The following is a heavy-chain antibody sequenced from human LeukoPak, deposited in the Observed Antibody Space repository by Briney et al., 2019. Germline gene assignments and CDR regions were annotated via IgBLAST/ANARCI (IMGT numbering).Heavy chain of an antibody. J-gene: IGHJ5*02. D-gene: IGHD3-9*01. CDR2: ISYDGGNK. V-gene: IGHV3-30*18. Sequence: PGGSLRLSCAASGFTFSSYEMNWVRQAPGKGLEWVAVISYDGGNKYYADSVKGRFTISRDNSKNTLYLQMNSLRAEDTAVYYCAKDGPPYYDILTGLHNWFDPWGQGTLVTVSS. CDR3: AKDGPPYYDILTGLHNWFDP. CDR1: GFTFSSYE.